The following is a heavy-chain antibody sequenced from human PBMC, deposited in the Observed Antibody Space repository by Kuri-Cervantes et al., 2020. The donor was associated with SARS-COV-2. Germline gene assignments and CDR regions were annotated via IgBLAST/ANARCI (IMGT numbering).Heavy chain of an antibody. D-gene: IGHD3-22*01. CDR1: GFTFSSYS. CDR3: AKDRGGYYGV. CDR2: ISSSSSYI. J-gene: IGHJ4*02. Sequence: GESLKISCAASGFTFSSYSMNWVRQAPGKGLEWVSSISSSSSYIYYADSVKGRFTTSRDNAKNSLYLQMNSLRAEDTAVYYCAKDRGGYYGVWGQGTLVTVSS. V-gene: IGHV3-21*04.